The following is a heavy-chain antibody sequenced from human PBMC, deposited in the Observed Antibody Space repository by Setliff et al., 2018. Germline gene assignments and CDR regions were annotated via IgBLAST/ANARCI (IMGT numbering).Heavy chain of an antibody. V-gene: IGHV1-18*01. CDR1: GYNFITFG. D-gene: IGHD3-22*01. Sequence: GASVKVSCKTSGYNFITFGISWVRQAPGQGPEWMGWISPYNENTNYAQKFQGRVTMTTDTSTTTVYMELRSLRYDDTAVYYCVRGPGPSVVVAIPFDHWGQGSLVTAPQ. J-gene: IGHJ4*02. CDR2: ISPYNENT. CDR3: VRGPGPSVVVAIPFDH.